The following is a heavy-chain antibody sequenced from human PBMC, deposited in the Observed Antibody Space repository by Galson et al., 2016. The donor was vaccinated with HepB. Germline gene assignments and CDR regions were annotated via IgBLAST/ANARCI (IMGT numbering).Heavy chain of an antibody. V-gene: IGHV3-23*01. J-gene: IGHJ4*02. D-gene: IGHD3-10*01. Sequence: SLRLSCAVSVLLFHNFAMSWVRQPPGQGLEWVSAIRSSTSDTYYAESVKGRFTISSDNSKDTVYLQMSGLRDDDTAVYYCAKTGVFGSGYPAYHFDSWGQGILVTVSS. CDR2: IRSSTSDT. CDR3: AKTGVFGSGYPAYHFDS. CDR1: VLLFHNFA.